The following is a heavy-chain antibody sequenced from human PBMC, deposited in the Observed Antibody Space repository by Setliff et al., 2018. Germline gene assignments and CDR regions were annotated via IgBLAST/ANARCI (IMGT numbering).Heavy chain of an antibody. D-gene: IGHD2-2*01. CDR3: ARGGCSATSCLDY. J-gene: IGHJ4*02. CDR1: GFNFRNSA. Sequence: LRLSCAASGFNFRNSAMNWVRQAPGKGLEWISYININVDSIYYADSVKGRVTISRDDARSTMYLQMNSLRAEDTAVYYCARGGCSATSCLDYWGQGILVTVSS. V-gene: IGHV3-48*01. CDR2: ININVDSI.